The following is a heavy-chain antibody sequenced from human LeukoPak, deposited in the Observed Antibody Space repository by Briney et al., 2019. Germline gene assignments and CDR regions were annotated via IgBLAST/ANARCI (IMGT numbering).Heavy chain of an antibody. CDR1: GFTVSSNY. CDR2: IYSGGST. CDR3: AKNPSRLGPYYFDY. J-gene: IGHJ4*02. Sequence: PGGSLRLSCAASGFTVSSNYMSWVRQAPGKGLEWVSVIYSGGSTYYADSVKGRFTISRDNAKNTLYLQMNSLRAEDTAVYYCAKNPSRLGPYYFDYWGQGTLVTVSS. D-gene: IGHD3-22*01. V-gene: IGHV3-53*01.